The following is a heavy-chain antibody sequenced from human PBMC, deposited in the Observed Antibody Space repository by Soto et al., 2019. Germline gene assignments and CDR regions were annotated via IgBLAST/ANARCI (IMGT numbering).Heavy chain of an antibody. J-gene: IGHJ5*02. CDR1: GGTLSSYA. D-gene: IGHD3-9*01. V-gene: IGHV1-69*13. CDR3: ARGDYDILTGYSYNWFDP. CDR2: IIPIFGTA. Sequence: ASVKVSCKASGGTLSSYAISWVRQAPGQGLEWMGGIIPIFGTANYAQKFQGRVTITADESTSTAYMELSSLRSEDTAVYYCARGDYDILTGYSYNWFDPWGQGTLVTVSS.